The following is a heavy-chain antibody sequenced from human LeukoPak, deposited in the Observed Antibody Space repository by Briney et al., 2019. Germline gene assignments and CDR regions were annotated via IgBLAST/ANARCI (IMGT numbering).Heavy chain of an antibody. Sequence: GGSLRLSCAASGFTVSSNYMSWVRQAPGKGLEWVSSITTSSSYIYYADSVKGRLTISRDNSKNTVYLQMNSLRAEDTAVYYCARHLKSGIYFRDAFDIWGQGTMVTVSS. D-gene: IGHD1-26*01. J-gene: IGHJ3*02. V-gene: IGHV3-21*04. CDR1: GFTVSSNY. CDR3: ARHLKSGIYFRDAFDI. CDR2: ITTSSSYI.